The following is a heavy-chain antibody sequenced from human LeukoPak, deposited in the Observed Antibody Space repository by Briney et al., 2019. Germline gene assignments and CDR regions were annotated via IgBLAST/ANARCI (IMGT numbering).Heavy chain of an antibody. V-gene: IGHV3-23*01. Sequence: PGGSLRLSCAASGFTFSTYAMSWVRQAPGKGLGWVSAMSGSGGGTYYADSVKGRFTISRDNSQNTLYLQVNSLRAEDTAVYYCARYHYYNSGSYLYWGQGTLVTVSS. D-gene: IGHD3-10*01. J-gene: IGHJ4*02. CDR3: ARYHYYNSGSYLY. CDR2: MSGSGGGT. CDR1: GFTFSTYA.